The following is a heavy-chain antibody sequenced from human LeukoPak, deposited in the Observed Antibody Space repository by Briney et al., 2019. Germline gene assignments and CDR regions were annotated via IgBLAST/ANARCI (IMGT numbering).Heavy chain of an antibody. CDR3: ARQPGTTAKSWYFDL. J-gene: IGHJ2*01. CDR1: GYTFTKYW. V-gene: IGHV5-51*01. D-gene: IGHD1-1*01. Sequence: GESLKISCEGSGYTFTKYWIGWVRQMPGKGLEWMGIIHPGDSHTWYSPSFQGQVTISADKSISMAYLQWSSLKASGTAMYFCARQPGTTAKSWYFDLWGRGTLVTVSS. CDR2: IHPGDSHT.